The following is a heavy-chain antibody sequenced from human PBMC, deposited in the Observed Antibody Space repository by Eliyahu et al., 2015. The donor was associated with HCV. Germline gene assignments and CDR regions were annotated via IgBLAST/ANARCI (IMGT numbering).Heavy chain of an antibody. J-gene: IGHJ6*03. CDR3: AKDPLDCSSIRCDYYSYYYMDV. CDR2: ISYDGSNK. V-gene: IGHV3-30*18. CDR1: GFTFSNXG. D-gene: IGHD2-2*01. Sequence: QVQLVESGGGVVQPGRSLXLFCAASGFTFSNXGXXWVRQAPGKGLEWVAVISYDGSNKYYADSVKGRFTISRDNSKNTLYLQMNSLTAEDTAVYYCAKDPLDCSSIRCDYYSYYYMDVWGIGTTVTVSS.